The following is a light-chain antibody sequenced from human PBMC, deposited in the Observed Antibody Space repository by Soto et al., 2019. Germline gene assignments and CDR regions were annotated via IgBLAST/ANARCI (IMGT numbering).Light chain of an antibody. CDR3: PQYKDYVHT. V-gene: IGKV1-5*01. CDR1: QTVERW. CDR2: DVS. J-gene: IGKJ2*01. Sequence: DIQMTQSPSTLSASVVDRVIITCRASQTVERWMAWYQQKAGKAPKLIISDVSTLERGVPSRFSDSGSATEFPLTISGLQADDFATYCCPQYKDYVHTFGQGTKVDI.